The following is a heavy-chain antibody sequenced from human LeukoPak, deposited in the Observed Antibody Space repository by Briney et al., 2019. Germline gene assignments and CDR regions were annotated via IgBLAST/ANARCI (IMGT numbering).Heavy chain of an antibody. Sequence: SETLSRTCTVSGGSISSGGYYWNWIRQHPGKGLEWIGRIYTSGSTNYNPSLKSRVTISVDTSKNQFSLKLSSVTAADTAVYYCARSTDTPNYYDSSGYYVYFDYWGQGTLVTVSS. J-gene: IGHJ4*02. CDR1: GGSISSGGYY. CDR3: ARSTDTPNYYDSSGYYVYFDY. D-gene: IGHD3-22*01. CDR2: IYTSGST. V-gene: IGHV4-61*02.